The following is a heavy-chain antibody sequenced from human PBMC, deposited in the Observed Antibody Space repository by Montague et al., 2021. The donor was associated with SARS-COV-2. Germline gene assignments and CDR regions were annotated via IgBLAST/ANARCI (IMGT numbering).Heavy chain of an antibody. J-gene: IGHJ6*02. CDR1: GGSISSSNW. CDR2: IYHSGST. CDR3: ARGNSSGWYGYYYYGMDV. V-gene: IGHV4-4*02. Sequence: SETLSLTCAVSGGSISSSNWWSWVRQPPGKGLEWIGEIYHSGSTNYNPSLKSRVTISVDKSKNQFSLKLSSVTAADTAAYYCARGNSSGWYGYYYYGMDVWGQGATVTVSS. D-gene: IGHD6-13*01.